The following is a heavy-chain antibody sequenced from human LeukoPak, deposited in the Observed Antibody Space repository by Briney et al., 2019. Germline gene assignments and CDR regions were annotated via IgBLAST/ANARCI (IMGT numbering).Heavy chain of an antibody. CDR2: IYYSGSA. D-gene: IGHD1-26*01. CDR3: ARDSGIYLLFDY. J-gene: IGHJ4*02. Sequence: SETLSLTCTVSGGSISSSSYYWGWIRQPPGKGLEWIGSIYYSGSAYYNPSLKSRVTISVDTSKNQFSLKLSSVTAADTAVYYCARDSGIYLLFDYWGQGTLVTVSS. V-gene: IGHV4-39*07. CDR1: GGSISSSSYY.